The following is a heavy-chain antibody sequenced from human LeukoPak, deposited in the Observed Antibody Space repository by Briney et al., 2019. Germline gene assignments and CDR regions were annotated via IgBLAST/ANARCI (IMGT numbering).Heavy chain of an antibody. CDR3: ARDGVGATYFDY. Sequence: SVKVSCKASGGTFSSYAISWVRQAPGQGLEWMGGIIPIFGTANYAQKFQGRVTITADESTSTAYMELSSLRSEDTAVYYCARDGVGATYFDYWGQGTLVTVSS. J-gene: IGHJ4*02. CDR2: IIPIFGTA. CDR1: GGTFSSYA. V-gene: IGHV1-69*13. D-gene: IGHD1-26*01.